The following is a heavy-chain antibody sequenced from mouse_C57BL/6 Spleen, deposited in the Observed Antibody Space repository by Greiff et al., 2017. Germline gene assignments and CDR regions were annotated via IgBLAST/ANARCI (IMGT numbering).Heavy chain of an antibody. CDR2: IDPSDSYT. V-gene: IGHV1-50*01. CDR1: GYTFTSYW. J-gene: IGHJ4*01. D-gene: IGHD2-5*01. CDR3: ARSDSNYAYAMDY. Sequence: VQLQQPGAELVKPGASVKLSCKASGYTFTSYWMQWVKQRPGQGLEWIGEIDPSDSYTNYNQKFKGKATLTVDTSSSTAYMQLSSLTSEDSAVYYCARSDSNYAYAMDYWGQGTSVTVSS.